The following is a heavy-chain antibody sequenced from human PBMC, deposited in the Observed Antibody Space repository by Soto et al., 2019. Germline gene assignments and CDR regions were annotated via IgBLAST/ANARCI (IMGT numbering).Heavy chain of an antibody. J-gene: IGHJ2*01. CDR2: ITNDGSAT. Sequence: GGSLRLSCAASGFTFSSYGMNWVRQAPGKGLMWVSRITNDGSATDYADSVRGRFTISRDNAENMLYLQLNNLRADDTAVYYCARDAAPGYFDLWGRGTLVTVSS. D-gene: IGHD6-25*01. CDR3: ARDAAPGYFDL. V-gene: IGHV3-74*01. CDR1: GFTFSSYG.